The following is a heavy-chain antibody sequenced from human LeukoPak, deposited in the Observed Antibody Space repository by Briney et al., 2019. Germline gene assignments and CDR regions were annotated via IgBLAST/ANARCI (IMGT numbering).Heavy chain of an antibody. V-gene: IGHV4-59*08. CDR3: ARMRIEATGTLYMDV. Sequence: SETLSLTCTVSGGSISSYYWSWIRQPPGKGLEWIGSIYHNGNTFYNPSLKSRITISVDTSKNQFSLKLSSVTAADTAVYYCARMRIEATGTLYMDVWGKGTMVTVSS. D-gene: IGHD6-13*01. J-gene: IGHJ6*03. CDR2: IYHNGNT. CDR1: GGSISSYY.